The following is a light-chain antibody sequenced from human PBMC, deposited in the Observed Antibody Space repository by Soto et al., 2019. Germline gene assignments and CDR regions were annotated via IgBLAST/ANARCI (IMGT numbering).Light chain of an antibody. CDR2: DVD. CDR3: SSYTDRSSVV. J-gene: IGLJ2*01. Sequence: QSALTQPASVSGSPGQSITISCTGSSSDIGSYNFVSWYQQHPGKAPKLMIYDVDGRPSGVSNRFSGSKSGNTASLTISGLQAEDEADYYCSSYTDRSSVVFGGGTKLTVL. V-gene: IGLV2-14*01. CDR1: SSDIGSYNF.